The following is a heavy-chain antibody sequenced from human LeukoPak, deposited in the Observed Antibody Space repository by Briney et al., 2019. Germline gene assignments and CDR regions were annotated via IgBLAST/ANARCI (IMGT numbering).Heavy chain of an antibody. CDR3: AGDCSSTSCYLRLYGMDV. Sequence: SETLSLTCTVSGGSVSSGSYYWSWIRQPPGKGLEWIGYIYYSGSTNYNPSLKSRVTISVDTSKNQFSLKLSSVTAADTAVYYCAGDCSSTSCYLRLYGMDVWGKGTTVTVSS. D-gene: IGHD2-2*01. CDR1: GGSVSSGSYY. J-gene: IGHJ6*04. CDR2: IYYSGST. V-gene: IGHV4-61*01.